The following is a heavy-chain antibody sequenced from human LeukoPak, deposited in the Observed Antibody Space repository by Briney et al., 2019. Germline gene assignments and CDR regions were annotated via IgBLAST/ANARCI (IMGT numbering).Heavy chain of an antibody. CDR2: ISGSGGST. CDR3: AKDAVSGYHYGYSYFDY. J-gene: IGHJ4*02. Sequence: GGSLRLSCAASGLTFSTYAMSWVRQAPGKGLEWVSGISGSGGSTYYADSVKGRFTISRDNSKNTLYLQMTSLRAEDSAVYYCAKDAVSGYHYGYSYFDYWGQGTPVTVSS. V-gene: IGHV3-23*01. CDR1: GLTFSTYA. D-gene: IGHD5-18*01.